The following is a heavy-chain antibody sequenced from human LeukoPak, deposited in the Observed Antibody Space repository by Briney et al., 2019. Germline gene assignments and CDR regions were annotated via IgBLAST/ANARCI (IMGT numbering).Heavy chain of an antibody. J-gene: IGHJ4*02. CDR1: GFSFSSYV. Sequence: GGSLRLSCSVSGFSFSSYVLHWVRQAPGKGLESVSGISQNGDNTYYADSVKGRFTISKDNSENTLYLQMNSLRHEDTAVYYCMNPNHYGSGRWGQGTLVTVSS. D-gene: IGHD3-10*01. CDR3: MNPNHYGSGR. V-gene: IGHV3-64D*06. CDR2: ISQNGDNT.